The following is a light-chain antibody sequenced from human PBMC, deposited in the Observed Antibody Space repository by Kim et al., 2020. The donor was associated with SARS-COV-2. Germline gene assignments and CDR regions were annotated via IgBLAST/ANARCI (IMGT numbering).Light chain of an antibody. V-gene: IGKV1-27*01. CDR3: QKYNSAPFA. J-gene: IGKJ3*01. CDR2: AAA. Sequence: DVQMTQSPSSLSASVGDRVTITCRASQDIKNYLAWYQQKPGTVPQLLIYAAATLQSGVPSRFSGGGSGTDFTLTISSLQPEDVATYNCQKYNSAPFAFGPGTKVDIK. CDR1: QDIKNY.